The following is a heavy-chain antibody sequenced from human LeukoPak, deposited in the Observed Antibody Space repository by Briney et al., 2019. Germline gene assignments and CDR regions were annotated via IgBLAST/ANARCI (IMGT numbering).Heavy chain of an antibody. CDR2: VSGRGDKT. V-gene: IGHV3-23*01. CDR1: GSTFITYA. J-gene: IGHJ4*02. Sequence: GGSLRLSCAASGSTFITYAMSWVRQAPGKGLEWVSGVSGRGDKTYYADSVKGRFTISRDNSKNTLYLQMNSLRAEDTAVYYCTEANSRNWYKGGPDFWGQGTLVTVSS. CDR3: TEANSRNWYKGGPDF. D-gene: IGHD6-13*01.